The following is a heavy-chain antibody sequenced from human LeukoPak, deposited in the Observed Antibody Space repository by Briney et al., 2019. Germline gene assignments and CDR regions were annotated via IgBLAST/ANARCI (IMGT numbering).Heavy chain of an antibody. Sequence: GGSLRLSCAASGFTFSSYAMHWVRQAPGKGLEWVAVISYDGSNKYYADSVKGRFTISRDNSKNTLYPQMNSLRAEDTAVYYCARDWYSSSWYSYGGFDPWGQGTLVTVSS. CDR1: GFTFSSYA. CDR2: ISYDGSNK. CDR3: ARDWYSSSWYSYGGFDP. V-gene: IGHV3-30-3*01. D-gene: IGHD6-13*01. J-gene: IGHJ5*02.